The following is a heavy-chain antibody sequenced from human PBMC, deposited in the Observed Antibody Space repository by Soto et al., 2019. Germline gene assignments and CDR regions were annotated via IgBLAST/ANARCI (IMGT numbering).Heavy chain of an antibody. J-gene: IGHJ3*02. D-gene: IGHD1-7*01. CDR1: GGSFSGYY. CDR3: ARTRITGTTVPDAFDI. V-gene: IGHV4-34*01. Sequence: SETLSLTCAVYGGSFSGYYWSWIRQPPGKGLEWIGEINHSGSTNYNPSLKSRVTISVDTSKNQFSLKLSSVTAADTAVYYCARTRITGTTVPDAFDIWGQGTMVTVSS. CDR2: INHSGST.